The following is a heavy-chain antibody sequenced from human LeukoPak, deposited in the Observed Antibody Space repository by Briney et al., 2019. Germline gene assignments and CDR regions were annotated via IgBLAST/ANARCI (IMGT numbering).Heavy chain of an antibody. J-gene: IGHJ3*01. D-gene: IGHD1-26*01. V-gene: IGHV3-30*04. Sequence: GRSLRLSCAASGFTFSSYAMHWVRQAPGKGLEWVGVISYDGSNKYYADSVKGRFTISRDKSKNTLYQQMNSLRAEDTAVYYCAKDLRYSGSPRAFDFWGQGTMVTVSS. CDR3: AKDLRYSGSPRAFDF. CDR2: ISYDGSNK. CDR1: GFTFSSYA.